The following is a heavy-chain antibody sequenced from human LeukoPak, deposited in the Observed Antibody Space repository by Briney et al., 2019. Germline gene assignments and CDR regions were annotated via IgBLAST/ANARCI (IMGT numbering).Heavy chain of an antibody. CDR3: ARDEYASSWYYFDY. CDR2: ISGYNGNT. J-gene: IGHJ4*02. V-gene: IGHV1-18*01. Sequence: ASVKVSCKASGYTFTSYGISWVRRAPGQGLEWMGWISGYNGNTNYAQKLHGRVTMTTDTSTSTSYLELRSLRSDDTAVYYCARDEYASSWYYFDYWGQGTLVTVSS. D-gene: IGHD6-13*01. CDR1: GYTFTSYG.